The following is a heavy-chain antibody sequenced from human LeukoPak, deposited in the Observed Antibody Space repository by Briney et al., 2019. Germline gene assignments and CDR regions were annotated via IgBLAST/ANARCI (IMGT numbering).Heavy chain of an antibody. Sequence: ASVKVSCKASGYTFTGYYMHWVRQAPGQGLEWMGWISAYNGNTNYAQKLQGRVTMTTDTSTSTAYMELRSLRSDDTAVYYCARNKGWELIHWGQGTLVTVSS. CDR2: ISAYNGNT. CDR1: GYTFTGYY. J-gene: IGHJ4*02. CDR3: ARNKGWELIH. D-gene: IGHD1-26*01. V-gene: IGHV1-18*04.